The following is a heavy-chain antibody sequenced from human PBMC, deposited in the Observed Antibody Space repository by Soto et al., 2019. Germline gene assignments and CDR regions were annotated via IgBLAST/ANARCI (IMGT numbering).Heavy chain of an antibody. CDR3: AIRLIDNCNQGHAFDF. J-gene: IGHJ3*01. D-gene: IGHD1-20*01. V-gene: IGHV4-39*01. CDR1: GGSVSSGTYF. Sequence: QLQLQESGPGLVKPAETLSLKCAVSGGSVSSGTYFWGWIRQPPGKGLEWIGNIYYNGGTYYSPSLKSRVTMSVDTAQNQVSLRLTSVTAADTAVYYCAIRLIDNCNQGHAFDFWGQGTLVTVSS. CDR2: IYYNGGT.